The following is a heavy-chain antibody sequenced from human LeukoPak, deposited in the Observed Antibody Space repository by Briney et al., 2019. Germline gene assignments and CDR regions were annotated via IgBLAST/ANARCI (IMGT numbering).Heavy chain of an antibody. Sequence: SVKVSCKASGGTFSSYAISWVRQAPGQGLEWMGRIIPIFGIANYAQKFQGRVTITADKSTSTAYMELSSLRSEDTAVYYCAYFVCSSPGWDYFDYGGRGTLVTVS. CDR2: IIPIFGIA. CDR3: AYFVCSSPGWDYFDY. D-gene: IGHD2-2*01. CDR1: GGTFSSYA. J-gene: IGHJ4*02. V-gene: IGHV1-69*04.